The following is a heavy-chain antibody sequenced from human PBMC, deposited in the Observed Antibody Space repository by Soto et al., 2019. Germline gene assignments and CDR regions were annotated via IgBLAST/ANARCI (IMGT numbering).Heavy chain of an antibody. CDR3: SRGSTYYGFLT. J-gene: IGHJ5*02. CDR2: IYYIGTT. CDR1: GDSMGSGDYY. Sequence: QVQLQESGPGLVKPSQTPSLTCTVSGDSMGSGDYYWTWIRQPPGKGLEWIGYIYYIGTTFYNPSLESRVNISIDTSKNHFSLRLTSVTASDTAAYYCSRGSTYYGFLTWGQGTLVTVSS. V-gene: IGHV4-30-4*01. D-gene: IGHD3-10*01.